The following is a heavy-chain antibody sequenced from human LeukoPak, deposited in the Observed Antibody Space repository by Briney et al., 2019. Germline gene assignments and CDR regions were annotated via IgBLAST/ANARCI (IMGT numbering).Heavy chain of an antibody. CDR2: IIPIFGTA. CDR3: SSTPAAIGNHNFEY. V-gene: IGHV1-69*13. CDR1: GGTFSSYA. Sequence: SVKVSCKASGGTFSSYAISWVRQAPGQGLEWRGGIIPIFGTANYAQKFQGRVTITADESTSTAYMELSSLRSEDTAVYYCSSTPAAIGNHNFEYWGQGTLVTVSS. D-gene: IGHD2-2*02. J-gene: IGHJ4*02.